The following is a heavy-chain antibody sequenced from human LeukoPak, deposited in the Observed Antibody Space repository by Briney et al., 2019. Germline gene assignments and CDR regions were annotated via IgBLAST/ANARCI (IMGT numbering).Heavy chain of an antibody. Sequence: PSETLSLTCTVSGGSISSSRYYWGWIRQPPGKGLDWIGSISYSGSTYYNSSLKSRLTISVDTSKNQFSLRLSSVTAADTAVYYCARDYGSYYFDYWGQGTLVTVSS. CDR1: GGSISSSRYY. D-gene: IGHD4-17*01. CDR2: ISYSGST. J-gene: IGHJ4*02. CDR3: ARDYGSYYFDY. V-gene: IGHV4-39*02.